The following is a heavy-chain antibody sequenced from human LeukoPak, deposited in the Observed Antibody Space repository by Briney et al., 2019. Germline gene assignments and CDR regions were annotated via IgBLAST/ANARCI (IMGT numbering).Heavy chain of an antibody. CDR3: TRGGRITIFGVATFGDYYYYMDV. J-gene: IGHJ6*03. D-gene: IGHD3-3*01. CDR2: IRSKAYGGTT. CDR1: GFTFGDYA. V-gene: IGHV3-49*04. Sequence: GGSLRLSCTASGFTFGDYAMSWVRQAPGKGLEWVGFIRSKAYGGTTEYAASVKGRFTISRDDSKSIAYLQMNSLKTEDTAVYYCTRGGRITIFGVATFGDYYYYMDVWGKGTTVTVSS.